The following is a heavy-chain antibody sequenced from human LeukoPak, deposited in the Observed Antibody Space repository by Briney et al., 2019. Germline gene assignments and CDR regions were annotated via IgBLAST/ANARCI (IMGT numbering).Heavy chain of an antibody. CDR2: VNANNGAT. D-gene: IGHD3-22*01. V-gene: IGHV1-2*02. Sequence: ASVKVSCKTSGYTFTGHYIRWVRQAPGQGLQWVGWVNANNGATHCAQKLQDRVTMTRDTSISTAYMELSRLTSDDTAVYYCARDQNYYDTNTYYGIDCWGQGTLVTVSS. CDR3: ARDQNYYDTNTYYGIDC. J-gene: IGHJ4*02. CDR1: GYTFTGHY.